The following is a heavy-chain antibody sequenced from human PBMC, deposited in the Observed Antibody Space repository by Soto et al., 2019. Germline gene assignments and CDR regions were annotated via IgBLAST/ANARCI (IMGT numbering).Heavy chain of an antibody. D-gene: IGHD6-13*01. J-gene: IGHJ6*02. V-gene: IGHV3-23*01. CDR3: AKGVAAAGPPRPYYYYGMDV. Sequence: LRLSCAASGFTFSSYAMSWVRQAPGKGLEWVSAISGSGGSTYYADSVKGRFTISRDNSKNTLYLQMNSLRAEDTAVYYCAKGVAAAGPPRPYYYYGMDVWGQGTTVTVSS. CDR1: GFTFSSYA. CDR2: ISGSGGST.